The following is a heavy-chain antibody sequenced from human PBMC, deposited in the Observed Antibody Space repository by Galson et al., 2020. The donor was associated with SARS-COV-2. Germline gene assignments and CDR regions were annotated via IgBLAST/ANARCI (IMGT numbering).Heavy chain of an antibody. CDR3: ARDGCSGGNCYLYGMDV. J-gene: IGHJ6*02. CDR1: GFSFSTYS. D-gene: IGHD2-15*01. V-gene: IGHV3-21*01. CDR2: ISSSSSNI. Sequence: TGGSLRLSCAASGFSFSTYSMNWVRQAPGKGLEWVSFISSSSSNIYYAESVKGRFTISRDNAKNSLSLQMNSLRAEDTAVYYCARDGCSGGNCYLYGMDVWGQGTTVTVSS.